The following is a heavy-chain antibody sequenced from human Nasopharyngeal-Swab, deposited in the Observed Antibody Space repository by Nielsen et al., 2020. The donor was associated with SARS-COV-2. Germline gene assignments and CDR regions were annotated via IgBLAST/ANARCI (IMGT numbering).Heavy chain of an antibody. J-gene: IGHJ4*02. CDR1: GFPFRTYG. CDR3: TKGRADYSNPSFDN. V-gene: IGHV3-20*04. D-gene: IGHD4-11*01. CDR2: ITWNSGT. Sequence: GGSLRLSCVASGFPFRTYGMTWVRQAPGKGLEWVSGITWNSGTGYADSVKGRFTISRDNARNSLYLQMNSLTTDDTALYYCTKGRADYSNPSFDNWGQGTLVTVSS.